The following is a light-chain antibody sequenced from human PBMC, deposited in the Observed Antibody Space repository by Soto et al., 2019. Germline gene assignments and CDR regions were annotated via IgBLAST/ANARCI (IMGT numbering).Light chain of an antibody. Sequence: EIVMTQSPATLSVSPGERATLSCRASQSVSSYFAWYQQRPGQAPRLLIYETSSRATGIPDRFSGSGSGTDFTLTVSRLEPEDFAVYFCQQYGSYPLTFGGGTKVDIK. J-gene: IGKJ4*01. CDR2: ETS. CDR1: QSVSSY. V-gene: IGKV3-20*01. CDR3: QQYGSYPLT.